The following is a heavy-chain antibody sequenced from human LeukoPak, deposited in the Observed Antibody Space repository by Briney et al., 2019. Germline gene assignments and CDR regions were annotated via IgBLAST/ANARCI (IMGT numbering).Heavy chain of an antibody. Sequence: GGSLRLSCAASGFTFSNYGMHWVRQAPGKGLEWVTYVRYDGSNKYYADSVKGRFTISRDNSKNMLYLQMNSLRPEDTAVYYCARGGKIALAGTRSPQYFQHWGQGTLVTVSS. CDR2: VRYDGSNK. CDR3: ARGGKIALAGTRSPQYFQH. V-gene: IGHV3-30*02. D-gene: IGHD6-19*01. CDR1: GFTFSNYG. J-gene: IGHJ1*01.